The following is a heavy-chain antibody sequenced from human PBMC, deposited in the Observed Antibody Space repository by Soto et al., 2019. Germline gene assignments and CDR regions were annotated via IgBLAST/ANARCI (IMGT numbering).Heavy chain of an antibody. CDR2: INGGNGNT. D-gene: IGHD6-13*01. V-gene: IGHV1-3*01. CDR1: GYTFTDYA. J-gene: IGHJ4*02. CDR3: AREYSSSTPLLDY. Sequence: QVQLVQSGGEVKKPGASVKVSCKPSGYTFTDYAMHWVRQAPGQRLEWMAWINGGNGNTKYSQKFQGRVTITRDTSASTAYMELSSLRSEYTGMYYCAREYSSSTPLLDYWGQGTLVTVSS.